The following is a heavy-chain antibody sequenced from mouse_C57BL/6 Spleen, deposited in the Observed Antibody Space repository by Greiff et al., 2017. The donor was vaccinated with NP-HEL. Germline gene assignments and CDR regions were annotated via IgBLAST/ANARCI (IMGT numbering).Heavy chain of an antibody. CDR1: GYAFSSSW. CDR3: ARWGRRGDFYAMDY. V-gene: IGHV1-82*01. J-gene: IGHJ4*01. CDR2: IYPGDGDT. Sequence: VQLQQSGPELVKPGASVKISCKASGYAFSSSWMNWVKQRPGKGLEWIGRIYPGDGDTNYNGKFKGKATLTADKSSSTAYMQLSSLTSEDSAVYFCARWGRRGDFYAMDYWGQGTSVTVSS. D-gene: IGHD3-3*01.